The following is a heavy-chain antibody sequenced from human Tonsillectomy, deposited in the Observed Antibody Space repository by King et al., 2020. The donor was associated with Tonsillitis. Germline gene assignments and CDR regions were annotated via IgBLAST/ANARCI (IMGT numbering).Heavy chain of an antibody. CDR1: GFTFSNAW. D-gene: IGHD6-13*01. V-gene: IGHV3-15*01. CDR2: IKSKTDGGTT. CDR3: TTDTPIDRYSSSWYDY. Sequence: VQLVESGGGLVKPGGSLRLSCAASGFTFSNAWMSWVRQAPGKGLEWVGRIKSKTDGGTTDYAAPVKGRFTISRDASKNTLYLQMNSLKTEDTAVYYCTTDTPIDRYSSSWYDYWGQGTLVTVSS. J-gene: IGHJ4*02.